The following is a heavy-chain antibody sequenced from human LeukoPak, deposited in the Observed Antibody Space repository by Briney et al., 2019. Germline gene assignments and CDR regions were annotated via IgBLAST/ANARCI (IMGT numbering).Heavy chain of an antibody. CDR1: GFTFSSYS. CDR3: ARDAVPAASWFDP. J-gene: IGHJ5*02. D-gene: IGHD2-2*01. Sequence: GGSLRLSCAASGFTFSSYSMNWVRQAPGKGLEWVSSISSSSSYIYYADSVKGRFTISRDNAKNSLYLQMNSLRAEDTAVYYCARDAVPAASWFDPWGQGTLVTVSS. CDR2: ISSSSSYI. V-gene: IGHV3-21*01.